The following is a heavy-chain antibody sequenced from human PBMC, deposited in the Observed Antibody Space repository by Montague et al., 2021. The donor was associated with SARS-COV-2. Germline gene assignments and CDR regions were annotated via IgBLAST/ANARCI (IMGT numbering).Heavy chain of an antibody. J-gene: IGHJ3*02. Sequence: SGSTNYNPSLKSRVTISLDTSKNQFSLKLNSVTAADTAVYYCARGSHGPDAFDIWGQGTMVTVS. D-gene: IGHD5-18*01. V-gene: IGHV4-59*09. CDR3: ARGSHGPDAFDI. CDR2: SGST.